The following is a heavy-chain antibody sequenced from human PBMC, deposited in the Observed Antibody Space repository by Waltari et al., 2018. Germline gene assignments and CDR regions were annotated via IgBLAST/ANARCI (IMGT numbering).Heavy chain of an antibody. D-gene: IGHD6-19*01. CDR2: INHSGST. Sequence: QVQLQQWGAGLLKPSETLSLTCAVYGGSFSGYYWSWIRTPPGKGLEWIGEINHSGSTNYNPSLKSRVTISVDTSKNQFSLKLSSVTAADTAVYYCARGQRSSGWQKQTNWYFDLWGRGTLVTVSS. V-gene: IGHV4-34*01. CDR3: ARGQRSSGWQKQTNWYFDL. J-gene: IGHJ2*01. CDR1: GGSFSGYY.